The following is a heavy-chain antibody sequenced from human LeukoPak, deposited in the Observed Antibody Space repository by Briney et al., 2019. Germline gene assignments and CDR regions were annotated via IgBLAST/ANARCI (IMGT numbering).Heavy chain of an antibody. CDR2: ISYDGSNK. V-gene: IGHV3-30*03. CDR1: GFTFSSYG. CDR3: ARYCNGDTCDGALDL. Sequence: GGSLRLSCAASGFTFSSYGMHWVRQAPGKGLEWVAVISYDGSNKYYADSVKGRFTISRDNVKNMVYLQMSSLTVEDTAVYYCARYCNGDTCDGALDLWGQGTLVTVSS. J-gene: IGHJ3*01. D-gene: IGHD2-15*01.